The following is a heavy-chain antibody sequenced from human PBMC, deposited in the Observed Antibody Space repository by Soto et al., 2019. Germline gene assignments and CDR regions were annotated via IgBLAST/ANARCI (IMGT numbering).Heavy chain of an antibody. CDR2: IYYSGST. V-gene: IGHV4-39*01. J-gene: IGHJ3*02. CDR1: GGSISSSSYY. D-gene: IGHD1-1*01. CDR3: MIQLERDAFDI. Sequence: QLQLQESGPGLVKPSGTLSLTCTVSGGSISSSSYYWGWIRQPPGKGLEWIGSIYYSGSTYYNPSLKSRVTISVDTSKNQFSLKLSSVTAADTAVYYCMIQLERDAFDIWGQGTMVTVSS.